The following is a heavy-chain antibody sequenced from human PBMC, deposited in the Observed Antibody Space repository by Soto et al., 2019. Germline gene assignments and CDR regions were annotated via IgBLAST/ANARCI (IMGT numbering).Heavy chain of an antibody. CDR2: IYYSGST. CDR1: GGSISSYY. J-gene: IGHJ3*02. V-gene: IGHV4-59*01. D-gene: IGHD3-10*01. Sequence: SETLSLTCTVSGGSISSYYWSWIWQPPGKGLEWIGYIYYSGSTNYNPSLKSRVTISVGTSKNQFSLKLSSVTAADTAVYYCAREVLDAFDIWGQGTMVTVSS. CDR3: AREVLDAFDI.